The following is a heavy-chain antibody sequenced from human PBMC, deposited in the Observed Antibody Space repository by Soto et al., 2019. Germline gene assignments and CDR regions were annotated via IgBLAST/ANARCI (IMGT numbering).Heavy chain of an antibody. V-gene: IGHV4-4*02. CDR3: ARALGRYADYFDY. CDR1: GGSIGSSNW. J-gene: IGHJ4*02. CDR2: IYHSGST. D-gene: IGHD1-26*01. Sequence: SETLSLTCAVSGGSIGSSNWWSWVRQHPGKGLEWIGEIYHSGSTNYNPSLKSRVTISVDKSKNQFSLKLSSVTAADTAVYYCARALGRYADYFDYWGQGTLVTVSS.